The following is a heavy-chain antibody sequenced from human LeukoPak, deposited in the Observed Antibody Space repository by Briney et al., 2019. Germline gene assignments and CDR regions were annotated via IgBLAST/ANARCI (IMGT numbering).Heavy chain of an antibody. CDR1: GYTFTTYN. D-gene: IGHD3-22*01. CDR2: LNPDSGKT. CDR3: ARTLRPYYYDTSGYP. V-gene: IGHV1-8*01. Sequence: GASVKVSCKASGYTFTTYNINWVRQASGQGLEWMGWLNPDSGKTGYAQKFQGRVTMTRNTSISTAYMELSSLRSEDTAVYFCARTLRPYYYDTSGYPWGQGTLVIVSS. J-gene: IGHJ5*02.